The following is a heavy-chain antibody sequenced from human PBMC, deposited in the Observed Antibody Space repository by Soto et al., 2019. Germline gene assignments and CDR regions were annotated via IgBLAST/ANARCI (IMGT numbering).Heavy chain of an antibody. D-gene: IGHD2-2*01. V-gene: IGHV4-34*01. CDR3: ARLPFSSYYGMDV. J-gene: IGHJ6*02. Sequence: SETLSLTCALYDRSFSGYYWSWIRQPPGKGLELIGEINHSGSTNFNPSLKSRVTIAVDTSKNQFSLKLSSVTAADTAVYYCARLPFSSYYGMDVWGQGTTVTVSS. CDR1: DRSFSGYY. CDR2: INHSGST.